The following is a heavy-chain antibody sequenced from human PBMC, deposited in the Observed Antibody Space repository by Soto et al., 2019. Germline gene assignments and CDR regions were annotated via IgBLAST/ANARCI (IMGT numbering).Heavy chain of an antibody. Sequence: QVQLQESGPGLVKPSETLSLTCTVSGGSISTYYWTWVRQPPGKGLQWIGNVYYTGSSKYNPSLNGRVTISVDRSKNQFSLKLSSVTAADTAVYYGARVWFGGEKWFDPWGQGTLVTVSS. J-gene: IGHJ5*02. CDR3: ARVWFGGEKWFDP. D-gene: IGHD3-10*01. CDR1: GGSISTYY. CDR2: VYYTGSS. V-gene: IGHV4-59*01.